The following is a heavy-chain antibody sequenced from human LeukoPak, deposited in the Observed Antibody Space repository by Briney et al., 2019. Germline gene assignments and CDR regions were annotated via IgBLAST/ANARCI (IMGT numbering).Heavy chain of an antibody. V-gene: IGHV3-48*01. D-gene: IGHD3-10*01. Sequence: PGGSLRLSCAASGFTFSSYSMNWVRQAPGKGLEWVSYISSSSSTIYYADSVKGRFTISRDNAKNSLYLQMNSLRAEDTAVYYCARGDISYYGSGSYYTPPSYFDYWGQGTLVTVSS. CDR1: GFTFSSYS. J-gene: IGHJ4*02. CDR3: ARGDISYYGSGSYYTPPSYFDY. CDR2: ISSSSSTI.